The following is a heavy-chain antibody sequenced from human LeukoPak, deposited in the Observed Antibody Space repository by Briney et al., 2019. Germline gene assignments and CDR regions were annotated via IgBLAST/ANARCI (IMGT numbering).Heavy chain of an antibody. D-gene: IGHD3-10*01. Sequence: GGSLRLSCAASGFTFSNAWMSWVRQAPGKGLQWVGRIKSKTDGGTTHYAAPVKGRFTISRDNSKNTLYLQMTSLRAEDTALYYCAKDFRAKYGSGAYGWFDPWGQGTLVTVSS. J-gene: IGHJ5*02. V-gene: IGHV3-15*01. CDR2: IKSKTDGGTT. CDR3: AKDFRAKYGSGAYGWFDP. CDR1: GFTFSNAW.